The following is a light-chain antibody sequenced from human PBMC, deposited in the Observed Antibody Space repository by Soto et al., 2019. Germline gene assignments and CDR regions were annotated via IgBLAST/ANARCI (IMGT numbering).Light chain of an antibody. CDR1: SSNIGSNT. J-gene: IGLJ1*01. CDR2: SNN. CDR3: AEWDDSLNGYV. V-gene: IGLV1-44*01. Sequence: QSVLTQPPSASGTPGQRVTISCSGSSSNIGSNTVNWYQQLPGTAPKLLIYSNNQRPSGVPDRFAGSKSGTSASLAISGLQSEEEDDYYCAEWDDSLNGYVFGTGTKLTVL.